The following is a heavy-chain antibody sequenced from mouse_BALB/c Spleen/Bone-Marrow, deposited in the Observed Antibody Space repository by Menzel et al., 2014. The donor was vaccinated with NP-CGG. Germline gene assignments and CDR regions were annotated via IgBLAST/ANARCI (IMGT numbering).Heavy chain of an antibody. J-gene: IGHJ3*01. CDR2: ISNGGGST. CDR3: ARGLYYRPFAY. V-gene: IGHV5-12*02. Sequence: EVHLVESGGGLVQPGGSLKLSCATSGFTFSDYYMYWVRRTPEKRLEWAAYISNGGGSTYYPDTVKGRFTISRDNAKNTLYLQMSRLKSEDTAMYYCARGLYYRPFAYWGQGTLVTVSA. D-gene: IGHD2-14*01. CDR1: GFTFSDYY.